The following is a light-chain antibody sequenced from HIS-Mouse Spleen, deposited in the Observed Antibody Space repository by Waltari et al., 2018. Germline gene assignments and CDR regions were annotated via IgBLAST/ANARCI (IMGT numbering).Light chain of an antibody. V-gene: IGLV1-47*01. Sequence: QSVLTQPPSASGTPGQRVTISCSGSSSNTGSNYVYWSQHLPGTAPKLLIYRNNQRPSGVPDRFSGSKSGTSASLAISGLRSEDEADYYCAAWDDSLSGPVFGGGTKLTVL. CDR2: RNN. CDR3: AAWDDSLSGPV. CDR1: SSNTGSNY. J-gene: IGLJ3*02.